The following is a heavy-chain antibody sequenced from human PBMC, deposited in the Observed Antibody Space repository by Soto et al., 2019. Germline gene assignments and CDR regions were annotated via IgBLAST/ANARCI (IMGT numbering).Heavy chain of an antibody. CDR1: GGSISSSSYY. D-gene: IGHD3-16*01. CDR2: IYYSGST. J-gene: IGHJ4*02. CDR3: ARQTGETNFDY. Sequence: SETLSLTCTVSGGSISSSSYYWGWIRQPPGKGLEWIGSIYYSGSTYYNPSLRSRVTISVDTSKNQFSLKLSSVTAADTAVYYCARQTGETNFDYWGQGTLVTVSS. V-gene: IGHV4-39*01.